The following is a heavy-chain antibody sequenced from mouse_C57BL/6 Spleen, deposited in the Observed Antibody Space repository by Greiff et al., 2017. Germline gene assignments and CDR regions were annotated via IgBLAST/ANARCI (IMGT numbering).Heavy chain of an antibody. CDR3: ASNNYYDSSYGYFDV. V-gene: IGHV1-39*01. CDR1: GYSFTDYN. Sequence: EVQLQQSGPELVKPGASVKISCKASGYSFTDYNMNWVKQSNGKSLEWIGVINPNYGTTSYNQKFKGKATLTVDKSSSTAYMQLNSLTSEDSAVYDCASNNYYDSSYGYFDVWGTGTTVTVSS. CDR2: INPNYGTT. D-gene: IGHD1-1*01. J-gene: IGHJ1*03.